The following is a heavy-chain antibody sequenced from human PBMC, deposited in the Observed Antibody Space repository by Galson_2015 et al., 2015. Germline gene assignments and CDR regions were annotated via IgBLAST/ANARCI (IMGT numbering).Heavy chain of an antibody. J-gene: IGHJ4*02. Sequence: SLRLSCAASGFAFSTYRMNWVRQAPGKGLEWVSFVSTSSSYIHYADSVKGRFTISRDNAKKSLYLQMNSLRVEDTAVYYCARAHNRGAAMYYYFDSWGQGTLVTVSS. CDR1: GFAFSTYR. CDR2: VSTSSSYI. CDR3: ARAHNRGAAMYYYFDS. V-gene: IGHV3-21*01. D-gene: IGHD2-2*01.